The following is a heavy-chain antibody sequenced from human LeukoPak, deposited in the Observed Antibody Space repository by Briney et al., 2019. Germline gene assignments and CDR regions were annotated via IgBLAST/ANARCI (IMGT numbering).Heavy chain of an antibody. V-gene: IGHV4-39*01. CDR2: IYYTGST. D-gene: IGHD1-26*01. Sequence: SETLSLTCAVSGASISGSGYYLGWIRQPPGKGLEWIGNIYYTGSTYYNASLQSRVTISIDTSKNQFSLRLNSVTAADTAMYYRVKSGGYGLIDYWGQGTLVTVTS. J-gene: IGHJ4*02. CDR1: GASISGSGYY. CDR3: VKSGGYGLIDY.